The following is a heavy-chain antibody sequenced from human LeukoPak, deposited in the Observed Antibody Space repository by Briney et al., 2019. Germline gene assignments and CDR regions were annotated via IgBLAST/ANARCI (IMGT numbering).Heavy chain of an antibody. J-gene: IGHJ6*03. CDR1: GYTFTSYN. V-gene: IGHV1-8*03. Sequence: ASVKVSCKASGYTFTSYNINWVRQAPGQGPEWMAWMHPNNGDTGYAQKFQDRVTVTSNTSISTAYMELRSLTSDDTAVYYCARELIVLEPAARRYNYYMDVWGIGTTVSVSS. CDR3: ARELIVLEPAARRYNYYMDV. CDR2: MHPNNGDT. D-gene: IGHD2-2*01.